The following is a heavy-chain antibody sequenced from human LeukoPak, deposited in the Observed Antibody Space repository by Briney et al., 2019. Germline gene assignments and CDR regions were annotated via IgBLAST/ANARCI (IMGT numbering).Heavy chain of an antibody. D-gene: IGHD3-22*01. CDR3: ARGSSGYYFDY. CDR2: IYYSGST. CDR1: GGSISSYY. Sequence: SETLSLTCTVSGGSISSYYWSWIRQPPGKGLEWIGYIYYSGSTNHNPSLKSRVTISVDTSKNQFSLKLSSVTAADTAVYYCARGSSGYYFDYWGQGTLVTVSS. V-gene: IGHV4-59*08. J-gene: IGHJ4*02.